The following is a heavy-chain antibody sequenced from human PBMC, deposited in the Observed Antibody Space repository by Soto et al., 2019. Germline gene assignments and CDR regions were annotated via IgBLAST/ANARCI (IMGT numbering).Heavy chain of an antibody. D-gene: IGHD3-22*01. CDR1: GFSLTTSGVG. CDR3: ARFTTISEKWLDS. Sequence: QITLKESGPALVNPTQTLTLTCTFSGFSLTTSGVGVGWLRQPPGKAPEWLALISWDDDKRCSPSLKTRLTITKETSKNQVVLTMTNLDPGDTATYYCARFTTISEKWLDSWGHGTQVTVSS. CDR2: ISWDDDK. J-gene: IGHJ5*01. V-gene: IGHV2-5*02.